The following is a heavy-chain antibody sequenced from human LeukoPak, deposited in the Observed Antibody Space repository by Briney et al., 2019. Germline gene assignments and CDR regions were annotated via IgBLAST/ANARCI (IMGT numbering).Heavy chain of an antibody. V-gene: IGHV4-59*01. CDR3: ARSDFWSGYYQFDY. Sequence: SETLSLTCTVSGGSISSYYWRWIRQPPGKGLEWIGYIYYSGSTNYNPSLKSRVTISVDTSKNQFSLKLSSVTAADTAVCYCARSDFWSGYYQFDYWGQGTLVTVSS. CDR2: IYYSGST. D-gene: IGHD3-3*01. CDR1: GGSISSYY. J-gene: IGHJ4*02.